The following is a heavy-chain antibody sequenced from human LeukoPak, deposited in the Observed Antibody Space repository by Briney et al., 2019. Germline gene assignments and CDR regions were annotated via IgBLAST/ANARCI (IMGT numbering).Heavy chain of an antibody. CDR1: GGSISDYY. D-gene: IGHD3-10*01. V-gene: IGHV4-59*08. Sequence: PSETLSLTCTVSGGSISDYYWSWIRQPPGKGLEWIGYIHSSGGANYKPSLKSRVTISVDTSKNQCSLKVSSVTAADTAKYYCARNSYYYQTHDTWGQGTLVTVSS. J-gene: IGHJ5*02. CDR2: IHSSGGA. CDR3: ARNSYYYQTHDT.